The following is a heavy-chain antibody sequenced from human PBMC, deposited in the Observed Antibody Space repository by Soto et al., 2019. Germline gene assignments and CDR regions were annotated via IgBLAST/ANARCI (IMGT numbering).Heavy chain of an antibody. V-gene: IGHV3-30*18. CDR1: GFTFSSYA. D-gene: IGHD2-2*02. CDR3: AKDQGNTPAY. J-gene: IGHJ4*02. CDR2: ISFDGSNK. Sequence: QVQVVESGGGVVQPGRSLRLSCAASGFTFSSYAMHWVRQAPGKGLEWVAVISFDGSNKFYADSVKGRFTTSRENSKNTLYLQMNSMRGEDTAVYNCAKDQGNTPAYWGQGTLVTVSS.